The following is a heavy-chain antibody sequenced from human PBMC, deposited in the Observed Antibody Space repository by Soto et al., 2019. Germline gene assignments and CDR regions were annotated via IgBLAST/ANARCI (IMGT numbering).Heavy chain of an antibody. CDR3: ARHWWSSGAYLVFDS. J-gene: IGHJ4*02. CDR1: GASIAGYY. Sequence: QVQLQESGPGLLKPSETLSLTCTISGASIAGYYWSWIRQSPGKGLEWIGYVYSSGSTNYNPSLQSRVAMSIDTSKRRSSLKLTSVTAADTALYYCARHWWSSGAYLVFDSWGQGTLVTVSS. CDR2: VYSSGST. D-gene: IGHD6-19*01. V-gene: IGHV4-59*08.